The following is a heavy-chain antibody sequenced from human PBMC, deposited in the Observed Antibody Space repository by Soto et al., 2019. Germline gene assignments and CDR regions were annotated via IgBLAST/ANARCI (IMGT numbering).Heavy chain of an antibody. Sequence: GASVKVSCKASGYTFTGYYMHWVRQAPGQGLEWMGWINPNSGGTNYAQKFQGWVTMTRDTSISTAYMELSRLRSDDTAVYYCARGGEMAFHYFDYRGQGTLVTVSS. J-gene: IGHJ4*02. CDR1: GYTFTGYY. CDR3: ARGGEMAFHYFDY. CDR2: INPNSGGT. V-gene: IGHV1-2*04. D-gene: IGHD3-10*01.